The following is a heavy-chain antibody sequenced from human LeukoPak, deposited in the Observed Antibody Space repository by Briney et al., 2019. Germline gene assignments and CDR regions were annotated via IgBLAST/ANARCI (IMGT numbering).Heavy chain of an antibody. Sequence: PGGSLRLSCAASGFTFDDYAMHWVRQAPGKGLEWVSGISWNSGSIGYADSVKGRFTISRDNAKNSLYLQMNSLRAEDTALYYCSKDGQPYLTAFDYWGQGTLVTVSS. V-gene: IGHV3-9*01. CDR3: SKDGQPYLTAFDY. CDR1: GFTFDDYA. D-gene: IGHD3-9*01. CDR2: ISWNSGSI. J-gene: IGHJ4*02.